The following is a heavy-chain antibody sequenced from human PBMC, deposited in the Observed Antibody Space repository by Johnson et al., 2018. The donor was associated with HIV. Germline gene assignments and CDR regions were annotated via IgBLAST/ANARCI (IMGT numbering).Heavy chain of an antibody. D-gene: IGHD3-10*01. CDR2: IGTAGDT. CDR3: ARDRFGSGRPNAFDM. Sequence: VQLVESGGGLVQPGGSLRLSCAASGFTFSSYDMHWVRQATGKGLEWVSAIGTAGDTYYPGSVKGRFTISRDNSKNTVYLQMNTLRPEDTAVYYCARDRFGSGRPNAFDMWGQGTMVTVSS. CDR1: GFTFSSYD. J-gene: IGHJ3*02. V-gene: IGHV3-13*01.